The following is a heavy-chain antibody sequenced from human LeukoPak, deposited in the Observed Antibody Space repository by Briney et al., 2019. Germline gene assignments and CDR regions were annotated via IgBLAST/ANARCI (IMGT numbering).Heavy chain of an antibody. Sequence: GESLKISCKGSGYSFTSYWIGWVRQMPGKGLEWMGIVHPGDSDTRYSPSSQGQVTISADKSISTAYLQWSSLKASDTAMYYCARLGGPFYDSMDCWGQGTLVTVSS. CDR3: ARLGGPFYDSMDC. CDR2: VHPGDSDT. CDR1: GYSFTSYW. D-gene: IGHD3-22*01. J-gene: IGHJ4*02. V-gene: IGHV5-51*01.